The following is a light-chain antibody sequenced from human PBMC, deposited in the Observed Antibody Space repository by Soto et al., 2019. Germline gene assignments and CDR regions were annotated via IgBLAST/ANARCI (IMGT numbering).Light chain of an antibody. V-gene: IGLV1-51*01. CDR1: SKNIGDDY. Sequence: QSVLTQPPSVSAAPGQRVIISCSGRSKNIGDDYVSWYQHITGKAPKLVVYDNGRRPSELPGRFFRSKSGTSATQVITVLQTGNDAYYYCGTFDDSLVSDVYGPGTKVTV. CDR3: GTFDDSLVSDV. J-gene: IGLJ1*01. CDR2: DNG.